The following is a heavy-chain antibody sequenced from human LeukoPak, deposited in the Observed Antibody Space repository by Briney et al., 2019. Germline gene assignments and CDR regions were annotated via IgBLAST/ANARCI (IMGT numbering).Heavy chain of an antibody. V-gene: IGHV5-51*01. J-gene: IGHJ4*02. CDR1: GYIFTTYW. D-gene: IGHD2-2*01. CDR2: IYPGDSDT. CDR3: ARQYCSSTSCFQPFDY. Sequence: GESLKISCKGSGYIFTTYWIGWVRQMPGKGLEWMGIIYPGDSDTRYSPSFQGQVTISADKSISTAYLQWSSLKASDTAMYYCARQYCSSTSCFQPFDYWGQGTLVTVSS.